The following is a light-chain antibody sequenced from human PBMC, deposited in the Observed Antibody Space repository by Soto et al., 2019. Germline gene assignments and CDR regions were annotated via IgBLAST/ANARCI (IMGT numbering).Light chain of an antibody. CDR3: LLSYSGARGV. CDR1: TGAVTSGHY. Sequence: AVVTQEPSLTVSPGGTVTLTCGSSTGAVTSGHYPYWFQRKPGQAPRTLIYDTSNKHSWTPARFSGSLLGGKAALTLSGAQPEDEAEYYCLLSYSGARGVFGTGTKVTVL. CDR2: DTS. V-gene: IGLV7-46*01. J-gene: IGLJ1*01.